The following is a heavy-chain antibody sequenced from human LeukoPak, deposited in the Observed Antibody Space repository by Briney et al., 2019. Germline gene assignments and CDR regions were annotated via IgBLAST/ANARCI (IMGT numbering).Heavy chain of an antibody. D-gene: IGHD1-14*01. CDR3: ARGSEHLDNWFDP. V-gene: IGHV3-74*01. CDR2: INGDGRTT. Sequence: GGSLRLSCAASGFSFSSHWMHWVRQAPGKRPVWVSRINGDGRTTSYADSVKGRFIISRDNAKNTLYLQMNGLRAEDTAVYYCARGSEHLDNWFDPWGQGTLVTVSS. J-gene: IGHJ5*02. CDR1: GFSFSSHW.